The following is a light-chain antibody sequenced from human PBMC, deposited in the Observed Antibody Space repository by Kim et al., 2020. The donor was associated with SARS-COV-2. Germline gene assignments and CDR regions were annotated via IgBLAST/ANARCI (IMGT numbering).Light chain of an antibody. CDR3: QVWDTGSDDSV. J-gene: IGLJ2*01. CDR2: YDT. CDR1: NIGRKP. V-gene: IGLV3-21*04. Sequence: APGMPARITCGGNNIGRKPAPRYQHKPRPATVLVMHYDTDRPTGVPERFSGSNSGNTATLTISRVEAGDEADYYCQVWDTGSDDSVFGGGTQLTVL.